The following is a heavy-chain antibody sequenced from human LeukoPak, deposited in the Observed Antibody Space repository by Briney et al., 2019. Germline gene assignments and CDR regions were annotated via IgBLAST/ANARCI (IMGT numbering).Heavy chain of an antibody. CDR1: GGTFSSYA. J-gene: IGHJ5*02. CDR3: ARDNSVGDYAWWFDP. D-gene: IGHD1-26*01. Sequence: ASVKVSCKASGGTFSSYAISWVRQAPGQGLEWMGVIQPSGGRTWYAQKFQGRVTMTRDMSTSTDYMELSSLRSDDTAVYFCARDNSVGDYAWWFDPWGQGTLVTVSS. CDR2: IQPSGGRT. V-gene: IGHV1-46*01.